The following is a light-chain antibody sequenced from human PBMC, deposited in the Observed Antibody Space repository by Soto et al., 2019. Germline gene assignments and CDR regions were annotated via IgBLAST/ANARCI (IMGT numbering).Light chain of an antibody. CDR2: GAS. CDR3: QQYGSSPPT. J-gene: IGKJ5*01. CDR1: QSVSTNY. V-gene: IGKV3-20*01. Sequence: EIVLTQSPGTLSLSPGERATLSCRASQSVSTNYLAWYQQKRGQAPRLLMYGASSRATGIPDRISGSGSGTDFALTISSLEPEDFAVYYCQQYGSSPPTFGQGTRLEIK.